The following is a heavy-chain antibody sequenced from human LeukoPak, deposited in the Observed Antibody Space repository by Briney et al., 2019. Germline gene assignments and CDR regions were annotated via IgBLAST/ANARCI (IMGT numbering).Heavy chain of an antibody. CDR1: GFTFSSYA. J-gene: IGHJ4*02. CDR2: ISINSGGT. D-gene: IGHD5-18*01. CDR3: AKGKTVDTAMVGDY. Sequence: GGSLRLSCAASGFTFSSYAMTWVRQAPGKGLEWVSSISINSGGTYYADSVKGRFTISRDNSKNTLYLRMNSLRAEDTAVYYCAKGKTVDTAMVGDYWGQGTLVTVSS. V-gene: IGHV3-23*01.